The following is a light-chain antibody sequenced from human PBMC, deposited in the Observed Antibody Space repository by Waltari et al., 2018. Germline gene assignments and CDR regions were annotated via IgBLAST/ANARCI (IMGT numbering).Light chain of an antibody. V-gene: IGLV3-21*02. CDR1: NSGSYT. CDR2: DNI. Sequence: SYVLTQPPSLSVAPGQTSRITCGGNNSGSYTFHWYQQKPGQAPLLVLFDNIDRPSGISERFSGSNAGNTATLTISRVEVGDEADYYCQVWDFGRDHLLCGGGTKLTVL. CDR3: QVWDFGRDHLL. J-gene: IGLJ2*01.